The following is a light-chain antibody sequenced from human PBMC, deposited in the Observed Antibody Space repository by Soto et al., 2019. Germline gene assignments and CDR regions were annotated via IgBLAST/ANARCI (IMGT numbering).Light chain of an antibody. Sequence: EIVLTQSPGALSLSPGERAPLSCRASQSVSSSYLAWYQQKPGQAPRLLIYGASSRATGIPDRFSGSGSGTDFTLTISRLEPADFAVYYCQQYGSSPWTFGQGTKVDI. CDR1: QSVSSSY. J-gene: IGKJ1*01. CDR2: GAS. V-gene: IGKV3-20*01. CDR3: QQYGSSPWT.